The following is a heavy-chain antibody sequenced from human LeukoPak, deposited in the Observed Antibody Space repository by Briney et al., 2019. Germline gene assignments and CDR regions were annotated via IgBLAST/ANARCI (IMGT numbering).Heavy chain of an antibody. V-gene: IGHV4-34*01. Sequence: PSKTLSLTCAVYGGSFSGYYWSWIRQPPGKGLEWIGEINHSGSTNYNPSLKSRVTISVDTSKNQFSLKLSSVTAADTAVYYCASLLYYYDSSGSNDYWGQGTLVTVSS. CDR1: GGSFSGYY. CDR3: ASLLYYYDSSGSNDY. CDR2: INHSGST. J-gene: IGHJ4*02. D-gene: IGHD3-22*01.